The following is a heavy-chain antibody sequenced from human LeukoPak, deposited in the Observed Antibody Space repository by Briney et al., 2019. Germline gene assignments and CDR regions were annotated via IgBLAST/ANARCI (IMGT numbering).Heavy chain of an antibody. J-gene: IGHJ4*02. D-gene: IGHD6-13*01. CDR2: MNPKSGTT. V-gene: IGHV1-8*01. CDR3: ARGRPGLASAGTHNF. CDR1: GYTFTSSE. Sequence: GASVKDSCMASGYTFTSSEINWVRPAPGQGLGWMGWMNPKSGTTGYARKFQGGVTTSKDTSIRTHYMGKSRVGYEDTPMYNTARGRPGLASAGTHNFWGQGTLITVSS.